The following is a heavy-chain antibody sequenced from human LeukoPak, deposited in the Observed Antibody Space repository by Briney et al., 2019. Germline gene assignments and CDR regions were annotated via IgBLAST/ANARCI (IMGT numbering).Heavy chain of an antibody. Sequence: PGGSLRLSCAASGFTFSSYAMSWVRQAPGKGLEWVSAISGSGGSTYYADSVKGRFTISRDNSKNTLCLQMNSLRAEDTAVYYCAKAWGIAVAGSAVDPWGQGTLVTVSS. V-gene: IGHV3-23*01. CDR2: ISGSGGST. CDR3: AKAWGIAVAGSAVDP. D-gene: IGHD6-19*01. J-gene: IGHJ5*02. CDR1: GFTFSSYA.